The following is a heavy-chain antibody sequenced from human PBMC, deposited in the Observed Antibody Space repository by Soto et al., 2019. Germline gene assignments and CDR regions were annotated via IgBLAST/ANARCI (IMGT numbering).Heavy chain of an antibody. CDR2: IYYSGST. CDR3: ARDSSYGDFNFDY. D-gene: IGHD4-17*01. CDR1: GGSISSYY. Sequence: SETLCLTCTVSGGSISSYYWGWVRQPPGKGLEWIGYIYYSGSTNYNPSLKSRVTISADTSKNQFSLKLSSVTAADTAVYYCARDSSYGDFNFDYWGQGTLVTVSS. V-gene: IGHV4-59*01. J-gene: IGHJ4*02.